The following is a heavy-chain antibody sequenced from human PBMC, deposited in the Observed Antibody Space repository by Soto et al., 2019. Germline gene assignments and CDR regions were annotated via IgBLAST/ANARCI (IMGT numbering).Heavy chain of an antibody. D-gene: IGHD6-13*01. CDR1: GGSISDSGYY. CDR3: ARAYSSSWYYFDY. V-gene: IGHV4-39*01. CDR2: IYYSGST. Sequence: SETLSLTCTVSGGSISDSGYYWGWIRQSSGKGLDWIGSIYYSGSTYYNPSLKSRVTISVDKSKNQFSLKLTSVTAADTAVYYCARAYSSSWYYFDYWGQGTLVTVSS. J-gene: IGHJ4*02.